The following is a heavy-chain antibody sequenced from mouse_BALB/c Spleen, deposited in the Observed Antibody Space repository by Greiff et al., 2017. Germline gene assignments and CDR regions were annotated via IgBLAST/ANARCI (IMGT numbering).Heavy chain of an antibody. J-gene: IGHJ3*01. CDR3: AREAYRSCPFAY. Sequence: EVQLQEESGGDLVKPGGSLKLSCAASGFTFSSYGMSWVRQTPDKRLEWVATISSGGSYTYYPDSVKGRFTISRDNAKNTLYLQMSSLKSEDTAMYYCAREAYRSCPFAYWGQGTLVTVSA. V-gene: IGHV5-6*01. CDR1: GFTFSSYG. CDR2: ISSGGSYT. D-gene: IGHD2-14*01.